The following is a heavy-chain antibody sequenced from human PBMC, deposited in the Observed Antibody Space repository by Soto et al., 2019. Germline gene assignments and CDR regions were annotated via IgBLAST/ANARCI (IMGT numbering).Heavy chain of an antibody. D-gene: IGHD3-10*01. CDR2: ISYDGSNK. V-gene: IGHV3-30*18. CDR1: GFTFSSYG. J-gene: IGHJ6*02. Sequence: GGSLRLSCAASGFTFSSYGMHWVRQAPGKGLEWVAVISYDGSNKYYADSVKGRFTISRDNSKNTRYLQMNSLRAEDTALYYCAKGLRSRQCSYYGRPPYYGMDVCGPAPTLTVSS. CDR3: AKGLRSRQCSYYGRPPYYGMDV.